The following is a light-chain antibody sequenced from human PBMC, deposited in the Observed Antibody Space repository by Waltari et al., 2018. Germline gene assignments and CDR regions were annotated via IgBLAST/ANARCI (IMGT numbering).Light chain of an antibody. V-gene: IGKV1-9*01. Sequence: DIQLTQSPSFLSASIGDKVTITCRASRGISTFLAWYQQKPGKAPNLLIYAASTLESGVPSRFSGSGSGTDFTLTISSLQPEDLATYYCQQRDTYPFTFGPGTKVGVK. CDR1: RGISTF. CDR3: QQRDTYPFT. J-gene: IGKJ3*01. CDR2: AAS.